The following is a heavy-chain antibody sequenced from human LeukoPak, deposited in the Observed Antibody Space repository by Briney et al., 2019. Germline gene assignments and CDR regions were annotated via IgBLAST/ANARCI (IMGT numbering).Heavy chain of an antibody. V-gene: IGHV1-8*01. CDR1: GYTFINHD. Sequence: ASVKVSCKASGYTFINHDIDWLRQAPGQGLEWMGWMNSNTGNTGYAQRFQGRVTMTRDTSISTAYMGLSSLRSEDTAVCYCTRGSGSGGRDWFDPWGQGTLVTVSS. CDR3: TRGSGSGGRDWFDP. D-gene: IGHD3-10*01. J-gene: IGHJ5*02. CDR2: MNSNTGNT.